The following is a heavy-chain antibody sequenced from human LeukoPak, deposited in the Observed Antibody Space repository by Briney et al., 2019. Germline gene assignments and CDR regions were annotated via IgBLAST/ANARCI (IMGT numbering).Heavy chain of an antibody. Sequence: GESLKISCKGSGYSFTSCWIGWVRQMPGKGLEWMGIIYPGDSDTRYSPSFQGQVTISADKSISTAYLQWSSLKASDTAMYYCARNYYDSSGYYKIDYWGQGTLVTVSS. D-gene: IGHD3-22*01. CDR2: IYPGDSDT. J-gene: IGHJ4*02. CDR3: ARNYYDSSGYYKIDY. V-gene: IGHV5-51*01. CDR1: GYSFTSCW.